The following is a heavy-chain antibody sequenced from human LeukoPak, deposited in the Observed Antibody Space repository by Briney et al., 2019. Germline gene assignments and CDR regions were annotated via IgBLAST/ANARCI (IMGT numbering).Heavy chain of an antibody. CDR3: AGAYSAYDPFDY. J-gene: IGHJ4*02. CDR1: GFTFSLYT. CDR2: LNADGNSI. Sequence: GGSLRLSCAASGFTFSLYTMHWVRQAPGKGLVWVSRLNADGNSITYADSVRGRFTISRDNAKNTVHLQMNSLRVEDTAIYFCAGAYSAYDPFDYWGQGILVTVSS. V-gene: IGHV3-74*01. D-gene: IGHD5-12*01.